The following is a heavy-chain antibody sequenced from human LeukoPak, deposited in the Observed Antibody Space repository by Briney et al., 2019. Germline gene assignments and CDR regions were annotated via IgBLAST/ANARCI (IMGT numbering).Heavy chain of an antibody. V-gene: IGHV4-34*01. CDR3: ARGTANYDFWSGYYKGSFDY. Sequence: SETLSLTCAAYGGSFSGYYWSWIRQPPGKGLEWIGGINHSGSTNYNPSLKSRVTISVDTSKNQFSLKLSSVTAADTAVYYCARGTANYDFWSGYYKGSFDYWGQGTLVTVSS. CDR1: GGSFSGYY. J-gene: IGHJ4*02. CDR2: INHSGST. D-gene: IGHD3-3*01.